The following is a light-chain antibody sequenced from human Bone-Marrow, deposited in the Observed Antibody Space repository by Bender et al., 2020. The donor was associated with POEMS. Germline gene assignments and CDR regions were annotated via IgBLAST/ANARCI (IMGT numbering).Light chain of an antibody. CDR1: SSNIGAHA. J-gene: IGLJ2*01. CDR2: SSH. V-gene: IGLV1-44*01. CDR3: SSYGGASSHVL. Sequence: QSVLTQPPSASGTPGQRVTISCSGGSSNIGAHAVNWYQHLPGTAPKLLIYSSHRRPSEVPDRFSGSRSGNTASLTVSGLQPGDEADYYCSSYGGASSHVLFGGGTRLTVL.